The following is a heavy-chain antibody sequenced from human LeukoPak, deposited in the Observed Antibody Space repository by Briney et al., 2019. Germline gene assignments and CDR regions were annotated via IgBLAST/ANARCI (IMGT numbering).Heavy chain of an antibody. V-gene: IGHV4-59*08. CDR3: ARSFAGGSGYSYFDY. J-gene: IGHJ4*02. D-gene: IGHD3-3*01. CDR1: GGSISSYY. Sequence: PSETLSLTCTVSGGSISSYYWSWLRQPPGQGLERVGYIYFSASTNYIPSLESRVTISLDTSKNQFSLKLSSVTAADTAVYYCARSFAGGSGYSYFDYWGQGSLVTVSS. CDR2: IYFSAST.